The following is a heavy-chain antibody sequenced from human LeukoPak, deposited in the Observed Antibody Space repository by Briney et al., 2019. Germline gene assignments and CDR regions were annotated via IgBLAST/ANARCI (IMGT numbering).Heavy chain of an antibody. J-gene: IGHJ4*02. CDR1: GGSISSGSYY. D-gene: IGHD3-10*01. CDR2: IYTNGST. V-gene: IGHV4-61*02. Sequence: SETLSLTCTVSGGSISSGSYYWSWIRQPAGKGLEWIGRIYTNGSTNYNPSLKSRVTISVDTSKNQFSLKLSSVTAADTAVYYCARGGPRITMVRGVQWASFDYWGQGTLVTVSS. CDR3: ARGGPRITMVRGVQWASFDY.